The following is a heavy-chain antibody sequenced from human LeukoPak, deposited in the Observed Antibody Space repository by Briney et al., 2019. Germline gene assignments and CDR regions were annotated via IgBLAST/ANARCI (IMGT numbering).Heavy chain of an antibody. D-gene: IGHD1-1*01. CDR3: AKGGIPNFNWSDP. J-gene: IGHJ5*02. CDR2: ISGSVGST. V-gene: IGHV3-23*01. Sequence: GGSLRLSCAASGFTFSTYGMSWVRQAPGKGLEWVSGISGSVGSTYYADSVKGRFTISRDNSKNTLYLQMNSLRVEDTAVYYCAKGGIPNFNWSDPWGQGTLVTVSS. CDR1: GFTFSTYG.